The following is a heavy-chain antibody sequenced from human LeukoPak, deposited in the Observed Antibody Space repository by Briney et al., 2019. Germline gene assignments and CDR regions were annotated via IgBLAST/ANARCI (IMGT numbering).Heavy chain of an antibody. CDR3: ARGWLHSHFDY. Sequence: GGSLRLSCAASGFTVSSNYMSWVRQAPGRGREWVSVIYSGGSTYYADSVKGRFTISRDNSKNTLYLQMNSLRAEDTAVYYCARGWLHSHFDYWGQGTLVTVSS. J-gene: IGHJ4*02. CDR1: GFTVSSNY. V-gene: IGHV3-53*01. D-gene: IGHD5-24*01. CDR2: IYSGGST.